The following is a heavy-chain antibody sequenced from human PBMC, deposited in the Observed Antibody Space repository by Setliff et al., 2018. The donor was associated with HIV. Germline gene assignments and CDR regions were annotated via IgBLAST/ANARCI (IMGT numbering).Heavy chain of an antibody. V-gene: IGHV4-61*09. CDR2: IHTTGST. J-gene: IGHJ5*02. D-gene: IGHD3-16*01. Sequence: ASETLSLTCSVSGDSISSGSYYWSWIRLPAGKGLEWIGQIHTTGSTNYNPSLKSRVTISMDTSKNQFSLNLNSVTATDTAVYYCAKRTFGSGRLDPGGQGTLVTVSS. CDR3: AKRTFGSGRLDP. CDR1: GDSISSGSYY.